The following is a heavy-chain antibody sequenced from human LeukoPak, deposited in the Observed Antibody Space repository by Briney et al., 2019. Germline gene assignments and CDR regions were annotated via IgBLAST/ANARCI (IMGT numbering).Heavy chain of an antibody. CDR2: INHSGST. CDR3: ARRRYYYGSVVDY. Sequence: SETLSLTCAVYGGSFSGYYWSWTRQPPGKGLEWIGEINHSGSTNYNPSLKSRVTISVDTSKNQFSLKLSSVTAADTAVYYCARRRYYYGSVVDYWGQGTLVTVSS. V-gene: IGHV4-34*01. D-gene: IGHD3-10*01. CDR1: GGSFSGYY. J-gene: IGHJ4*02.